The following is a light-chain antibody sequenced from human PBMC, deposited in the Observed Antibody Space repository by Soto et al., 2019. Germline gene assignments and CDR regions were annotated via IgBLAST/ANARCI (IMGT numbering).Light chain of an antibody. J-gene: IGLJ2*01. CDR1: SSDVGGYNY. CDR3: SSYADSIVL. V-gene: IGLV2-8*01. CDR2: EVS. Sequence: QSALTQPPSASGSPGQSVTISCTGTSSDVGGYNYVSWYQQHPGKAPKLMISEVSKRPSGVPDRFSGSKSGNTASLTVSGLQDEDEAYYYCSSYADSIVLFGGGTKLTVL.